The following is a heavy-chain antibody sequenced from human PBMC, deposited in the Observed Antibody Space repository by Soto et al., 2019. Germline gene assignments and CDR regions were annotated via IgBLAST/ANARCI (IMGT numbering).Heavy chain of an antibody. D-gene: IGHD2-21*01. CDR1: GFTFRNYN. V-gene: IGHV3-21*06. CDR3: ARDIASPGGDYFDS. J-gene: IGHJ4*02. CDR2: ISTGGAYM. Sequence: EVQLVESGGGLVKAGGSLRLFCTASGFTFRNYNMNWVRQAPGKGLEWVSSISTGGAYMFNADSVKGRFTISRDNAQNSLFLQIDSPRSEDTAVYYCARDIASPGGDYFDSWGQGTLVTVSS.